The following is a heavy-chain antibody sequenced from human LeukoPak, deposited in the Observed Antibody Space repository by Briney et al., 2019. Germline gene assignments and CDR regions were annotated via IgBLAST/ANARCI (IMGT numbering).Heavy chain of an antibody. CDR2: IYTSGST. CDR1: GGSISSYY. CDR3: ARSEQLRYFDRGAFDY. J-gene: IGHJ4*02. Sequence: SETLPLTCTVSGGSISSYYWSWIRQPAGKGLEWIGRIYTSGSTNYNPSLKSRVTMSVDTSKNQFSLKLSSVTAADTAVYYCARSEQLRYFDRGAFDYWGQGTLVTVSS. D-gene: IGHD3-9*01. V-gene: IGHV4-4*07.